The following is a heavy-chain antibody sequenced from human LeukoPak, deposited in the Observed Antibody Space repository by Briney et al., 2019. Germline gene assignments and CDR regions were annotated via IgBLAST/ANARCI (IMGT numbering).Heavy chain of an antibody. CDR2: IKPDGSEK. V-gene: IGHV3-7*01. D-gene: IGHD4-17*01. CDR3: ARDLRGKDY. J-gene: IGHJ4*02. CDR1: GFTFSSYA. Sequence: GGSLRLSCAASGFTFSSYAMSWVRQAPGKGLEWVANIKPDGSEKYSADSVKGRFTISRDNAKNFLYLQMNSLGVEDTAVYFCARDLRGKDYWGQGTLVTVSS.